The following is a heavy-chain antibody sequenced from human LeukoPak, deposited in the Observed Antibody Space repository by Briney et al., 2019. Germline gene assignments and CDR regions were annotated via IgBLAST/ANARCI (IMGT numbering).Heavy chain of an antibody. V-gene: IGHV3-21*01. CDR2: ISSSSSYI. CDR3: ARDLLWFGKSTYGMDV. D-gene: IGHD3-10*01. CDR1: GFTFSSYS. J-gene: IGHJ6*02. Sequence: EPGGSLRLSCAASGFTFSSYSMNWVRQAPGKGLEWVSSISSSSSYIYYADSVKGRFTISRDNAKNSLYLQMNSLRAEDTAVYYCARDLLWFGKSTYGMDVWGQGTTVTVSS.